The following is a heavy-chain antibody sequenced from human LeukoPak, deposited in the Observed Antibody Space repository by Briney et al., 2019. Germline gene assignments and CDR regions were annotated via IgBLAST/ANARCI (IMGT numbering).Heavy chain of an antibody. CDR3: ARPRPLGVSSTSCSYRGGVRATRLYRSWAVGPKYYFDY. J-gene: IGHJ4*02. CDR2: ISGSGGST. D-gene: IGHD2-2*01. V-gene: IGHV3-23*01. CDR1: GFTFSSYA. Sequence: GGSLRLSCAASGFTFSSYAMSWVRQAPGKGLEWVSAISGSGGSTYYADSVKGRFTISRDNSKNTLYLQMNSLRAEDTAVYYCARPRPLGVSSTSCSYRGGVRATRLYRSWAVGPKYYFDYWGQGTLVTVSS.